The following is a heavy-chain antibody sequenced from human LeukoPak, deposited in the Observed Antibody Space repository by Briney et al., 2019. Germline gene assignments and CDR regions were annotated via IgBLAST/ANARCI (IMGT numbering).Heavy chain of an antibody. CDR2: ISFDGTNK. V-gene: IGHV3-30*18. Sequence: GGSLRLSCAASGFTFSSYGMHWVRQAPGKGLEWVAVISFDGTNKFYADSVKGRFTISRDNSKKTVYLQMNSLRAEDAAVYYCAKGGGTGYSSSWYSNWGQGTLVTVSS. CDR3: AKGGGTGYSSSWYSN. D-gene: IGHD6-13*01. CDR1: GFTFSSYG. J-gene: IGHJ4*02.